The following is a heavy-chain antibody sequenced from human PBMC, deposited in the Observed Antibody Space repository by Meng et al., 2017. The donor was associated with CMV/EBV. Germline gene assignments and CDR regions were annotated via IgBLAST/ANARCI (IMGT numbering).Heavy chain of an antibody. CDR1: GFTFSSYA. V-gene: IGHV3-30-3*01. J-gene: IGHJ6*02. Sequence: GESLKISCAASGFTFSSYAMHWVRQAPGKGLEWVAVISYDGSDKYYADSVKGRFTISRDNSKNTLYLQMNSLRAEDTAVYYCARVRVSEYYYYGMDVWGQGTTVTVSS. CDR2: ISYDGSDK. CDR3: ARVRVSEYYYYGMDV. D-gene: IGHD4-17*01.